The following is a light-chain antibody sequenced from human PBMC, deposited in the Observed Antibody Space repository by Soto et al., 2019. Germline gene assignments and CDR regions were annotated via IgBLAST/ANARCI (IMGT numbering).Light chain of an antibody. V-gene: IGKV1-39*01. CDR3: QQSYRTPLN. Sequence: DIQMTQSPSSLSASVGDRVTITCRASQTISSYLNWYQQKPGQAPKSLIYAASTLQSGVPSRFSGSGSGTDFTLTISNLQPEDFATYYCQQSYRTPLNFGQGTKVDIK. J-gene: IGKJ1*01. CDR1: QTISSY. CDR2: AAS.